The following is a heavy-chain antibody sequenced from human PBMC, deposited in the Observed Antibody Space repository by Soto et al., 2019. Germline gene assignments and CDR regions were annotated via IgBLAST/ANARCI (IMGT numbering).Heavy chain of an antibody. J-gene: IGHJ6*03. CDR2: TYYRSRWYN. CDR1: GDSVSSNSAA. D-gene: IGHD1-7*01. V-gene: IGHV6-1*01. CDR3: AGTASLKSYYMDG. Sequence: TLSLTCAISGDSVSSNSAAWNWIRQSPSRGLEWLGRTYYRSRWYNDYAVSVKSRITVNPDTSKNQFSLHLNSVTPEDTAVYYFAGTASLKSYYMDGWDTGTTVTVAS.